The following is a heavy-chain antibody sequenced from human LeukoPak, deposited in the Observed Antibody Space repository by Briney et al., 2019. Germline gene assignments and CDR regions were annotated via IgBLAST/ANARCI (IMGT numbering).Heavy chain of an antibody. CDR3: ARDSSRGYDYSDY. V-gene: IGHV3-48*03. Sequence: GGSLRLSCAASGFTFSSFEMNWVRQPPGKGLEWVSYISSSGSTIYYADSVKGRFTISRDNAKNSLSLQMNSLRDEDTAVYYCARDSSRGYDYSDYWGQGTLVTVSS. D-gene: IGHD5-12*01. J-gene: IGHJ4*02. CDR2: ISSSGSTI. CDR1: GFTFSSFE.